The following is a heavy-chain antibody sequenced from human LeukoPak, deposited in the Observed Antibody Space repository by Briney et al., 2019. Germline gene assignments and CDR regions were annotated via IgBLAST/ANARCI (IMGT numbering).Heavy chain of an antibody. V-gene: IGHV1-8*02. Sequence: ASVKVSCKTSGYTFTNNAITWVRQAPGQGLEWMGWIGTYSGNKNLAQKFQGRVTMTRNTSISTAYMELSSLRSEDTAVYYCARVYCSGGSCYLPFGYWGQGTLVTVSS. CDR1: GYTFTNNA. CDR2: IGTYSGNK. CDR3: ARVYCSGGSCYLPFGY. D-gene: IGHD2-15*01. J-gene: IGHJ4*02.